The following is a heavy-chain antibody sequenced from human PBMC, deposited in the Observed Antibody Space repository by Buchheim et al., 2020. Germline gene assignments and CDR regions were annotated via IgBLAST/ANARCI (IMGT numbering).Heavy chain of an antibody. V-gene: IGHV4-31*03. CDR3: AGDYSGTWD. Sequence: QVQLQESGPGLVKPSQTLSLTCTVSGGSISRPTHYWTWICQLPGKGLEWMGYNYYSGTTYLSPSLKSRVTMSVDPFKNQFSLRLDSVTAADTAVYYFAGDYSGTWDWGQETL. CDR1: GGSISRPTHY. D-gene: IGHD6-13*01. CDR2: NYYSGTT. J-gene: IGHJ4*02.